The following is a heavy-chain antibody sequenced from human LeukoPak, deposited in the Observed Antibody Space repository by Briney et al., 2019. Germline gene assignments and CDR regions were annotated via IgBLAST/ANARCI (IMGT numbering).Heavy chain of an antibody. D-gene: IGHD6-19*01. CDR2: IIPIFGSA. CDR3: AREGDSSGWYEY. J-gene: IGHJ4*02. Sequence: SVKVSCKASGGTFSSYAISWVRQAPGQGLEWMGGIIPIFGSANYAQKFQGRVTITADESTSTAYMELSSLRSEDTAVYYCAREGDSSGWYEYWGQGTLVTVSS. CDR1: GGTFSSYA. V-gene: IGHV1-69*13.